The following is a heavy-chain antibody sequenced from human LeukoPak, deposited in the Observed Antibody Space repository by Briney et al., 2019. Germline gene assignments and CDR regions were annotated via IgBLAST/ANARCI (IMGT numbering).Heavy chain of an antibody. J-gene: IGHJ4*02. D-gene: IGHD6-19*01. CDR3: AKQKQWLVDYFDY. CDR2: ISGSGGST. V-gene: IGHV3-23*01. Sequence: GGSLRLSCAASGFTFSSYAMSWVRQAPGKGLEWVSAISGSGGSTYYADSVKGRSTISRDNSKNTLYLQMNSLRAEDTAVYYCAKQKQWLVDYFDYWGQGTLVTVSS. CDR1: GFTFSSYA.